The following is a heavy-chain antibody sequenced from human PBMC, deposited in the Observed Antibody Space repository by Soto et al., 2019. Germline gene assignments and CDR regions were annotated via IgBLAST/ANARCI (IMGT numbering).Heavy chain of an antibody. V-gene: IGHV3-30*18. CDR2: ISYDESNK. CDR1: GFSFSSYG. Sequence: QVQLVESGGGVGQPGRSLRLSCAASGFSFSSYGMHWVRQAPGKGLEWVAFISYDESNKYYGDSVKGRFTISRDNTKNTLHLQRNSLRPEDTALYYCANDPVIRGFVTQGGVHWGEGTLVTVSS. CDR3: ANDPVIRGFVTQGGVH. J-gene: IGHJ4*02. D-gene: IGHD3-10*01.